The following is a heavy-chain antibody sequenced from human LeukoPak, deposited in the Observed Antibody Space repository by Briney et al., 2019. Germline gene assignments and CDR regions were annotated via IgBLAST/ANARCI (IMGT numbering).Heavy chain of an antibody. J-gene: IGHJ4*02. Sequence: GASVKVSCKASGYTFTSYDIYWVRQVTGQGLEWMGWISAYNGNTNYAQKLQGRVTMTTDTSTSTAYMELRSLRSDDTAVYYCARDLTGTTGDYFDYWGQGTLVTVSS. V-gene: IGHV1-18*01. CDR3: ARDLTGTTGDYFDY. CDR2: ISAYNGNT. CDR1: GYTFTSYD. D-gene: IGHD1-1*01.